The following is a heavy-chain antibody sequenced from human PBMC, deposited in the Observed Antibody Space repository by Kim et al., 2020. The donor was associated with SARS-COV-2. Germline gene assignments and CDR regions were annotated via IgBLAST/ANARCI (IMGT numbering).Heavy chain of an antibody. CDR3: ARSEIQLWLGQKSFDY. V-gene: IGHV1-69*13. CDR2: IIPIFGTA. D-gene: IGHD5-18*01. CDR1: GGTFSSYA. Sequence: SVKVSCKASGGTFSSYAISWVRQAPGQGLEWMGGIIPIFGTANYAQKFQGRVTITADESTSTAYMELSSLRSEDTAVYYCARSEIQLWLGQKSFDYWGQGTLVTVSS. J-gene: IGHJ4*02.